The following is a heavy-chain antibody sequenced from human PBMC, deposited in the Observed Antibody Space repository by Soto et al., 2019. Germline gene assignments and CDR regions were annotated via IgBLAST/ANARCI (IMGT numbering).Heavy chain of an antibody. Sequence: PSETLSLTSTVSGASVSSGNYYWSWIRQPPGKGLEWIGHIYYSGSTNYNPSLKSRVTISLDTSKNQFSLKLSSVTAADTAVYYCARLPVLVTAIWFDPWGQGTLVTVSS. CDR2: IYYSGST. CDR3: ARLPVLVTAIWFDP. V-gene: IGHV4-61*01. D-gene: IGHD2-21*02. CDR1: GASVSSGNYY. J-gene: IGHJ5*02.